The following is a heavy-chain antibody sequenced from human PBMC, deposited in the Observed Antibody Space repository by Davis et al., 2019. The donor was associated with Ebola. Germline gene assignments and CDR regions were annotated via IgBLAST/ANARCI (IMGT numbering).Heavy chain of an antibody. CDR2: LRASEVT. CDR3: AKEPSSGYAFDI. CDR1: GFTFSAYH. V-gene: IGHV3-23*01. J-gene: IGHJ3*02. Sequence: GESLKIPCAAPGFTFSAYHMNWVRQAPGKGLEWVANLRASEVTYYADSVKCRFTISSDNSKSTLYLQMDSLRAEDTALYYCAKEPSSGYAFDIWGQGTMVTVSS. D-gene: IGHD3-22*01.